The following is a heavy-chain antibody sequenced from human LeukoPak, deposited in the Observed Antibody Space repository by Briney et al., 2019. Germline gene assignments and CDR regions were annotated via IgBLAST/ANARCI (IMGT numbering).Heavy chain of an antibody. J-gene: IGHJ4*02. CDR3: ARVGGDVVVPAAICFDY. CDR2: INHSGST. D-gene: IGHD2-2*01. Sequence: SETLSLTCAVYGGSSSGYYWSWVRQPPGKGLEWIGEINHSGSTNYNPSLMSRVTISLDTSKNQFSLKLSSVTAADTAVYYCARVGGDVVVPAAICFDYWGQGTLVTVSS. V-gene: IGHV4-34*01. CDR1: GGSSSGYY.